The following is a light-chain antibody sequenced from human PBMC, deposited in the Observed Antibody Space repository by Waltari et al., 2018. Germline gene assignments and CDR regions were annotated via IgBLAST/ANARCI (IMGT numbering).Light chain of an antibody. CDR3: QKYVSLPAT. Sequence: EIVLTQSPGTLSLSPGERATLSCRASQSVSKYLAWYQQKPGQAPRLLIYDASSRASGIPDRVSGSGSGTDFSLTISRLEPEDFAVYYCQKYVSLPATFGQGTKVEI. CDR1: QSVSKY. J-gene: IGKJ1*01. V-gene: IGKV3-20*01. CDR2: DAS.